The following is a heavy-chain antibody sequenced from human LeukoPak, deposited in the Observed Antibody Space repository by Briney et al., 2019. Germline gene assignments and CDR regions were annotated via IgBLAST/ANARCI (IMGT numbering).Heavy chain of an antibody. J-gene: IGHJ6*02. V-gene: IGHV4-31*03. CDR1: GGSISSGGYY. CDR2: IYYSGST. CDR3: ARSYYDSSGYPRYYYYGMDV. D-gene: IGHD3-22*01. Sequence: PSQTLSLTCTVSGGSISSGGYYWSWIRQHPGKGLVWIGYIYYSGSTYYNPSLKSRVTISVDTSKNQFSLKLSSVTAADTAVYYCARSYYDSSGYPRYYYYGMDVWGQGTTVTVSS.